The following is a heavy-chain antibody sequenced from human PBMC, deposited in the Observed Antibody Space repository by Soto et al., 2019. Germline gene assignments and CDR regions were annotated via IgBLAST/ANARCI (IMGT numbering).Heavy chain of an antibody. Sequence: GGSLRLSCAASGFTFSSYGMHWVRQAPGKGLEWVAVIRYDGSNKYYADSVKGRFTISRDNSKNTLYLQMNSLRAEDTAVYYCARGIRFLEWLEAYYYYGMDVWGQGTTVTVSS. CDR2: IRYDGSNK. J-gene: IGHJ6*02. D-gene: IGHD3-3*01. CDR3: ARGIRFLEWLEAYYYYGMDV. V-gene: IGHV3-33*01. CDR1: GFTFSSYG.